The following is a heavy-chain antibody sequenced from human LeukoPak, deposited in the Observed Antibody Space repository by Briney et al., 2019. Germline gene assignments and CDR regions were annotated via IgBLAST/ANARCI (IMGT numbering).Heavy chain of an antibody. Sequence: SETLSLTCAVYGGSFSGYYWSWIRQPPGKGLEWIGYIYYSGSTNYNPSLKSRVTISVDTSKNQFSLKLSSVTAADTAVYYCARHGSYYYGSGSPFDYWGQGTLVTVSS. D-gene: IGHD3-10*01. CDR3: ARHGSYYYGSGSPFDY. CDR1: GGSFSGYY. CDR2: IYYSGST. V-gene: IGHV4-59*08. J-gene: IGHJ4*02.